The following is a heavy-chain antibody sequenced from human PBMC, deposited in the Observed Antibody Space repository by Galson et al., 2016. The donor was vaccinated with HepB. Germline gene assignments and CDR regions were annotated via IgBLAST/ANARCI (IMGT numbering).Heavy chain of an antibody. Sequence: SLRLSCAASGFASSNYAMTWVRQIPGRRLEWVAGTSSSANSIYYADSVKGRFTISRDNSINTLFLYMNSLRAEDTGVYFCARKKLSIATDSTPVLESWGQGTLVTVSS. V-gene: IGHV3-23*01. CDR1: GFASSNYA. D-gene: IGHD2-15*01. CDR2: TSSSANSI. J-gene: IGHJ4*02. CDR3: ARKKLSIATDSTPVLES.